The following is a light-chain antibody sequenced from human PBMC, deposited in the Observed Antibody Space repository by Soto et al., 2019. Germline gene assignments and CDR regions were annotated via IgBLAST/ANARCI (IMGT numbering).Light chain of an antibody. J-gene: IGKJ5*01. CDR1: QGIRSS. CDR3: QEASRIAIT. CDR2: AAS. V-gene: IGKV1-12*01. Sequence: DIQMTQSPSSVSASVGDRVTITCRASQGIRSSLAWYQQKSGKAPKLLIYAASTLQSGVPSRFSGSGSGTDFTLTISSLQPEDFATYYCQEASRIAITFGQGTRLEIK.